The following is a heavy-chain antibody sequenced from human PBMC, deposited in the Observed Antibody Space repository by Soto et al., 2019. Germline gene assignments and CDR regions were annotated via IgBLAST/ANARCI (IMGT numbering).Heavy chain of an antibody. CDR2: IYYSGST. V-gene: IGHV4-59*08. Sequence: PSETLSLTCTVSGGSISSDYWSWVRQPPGKGLEWIGYIYYSGSTNYNPSLKSRVTISVDTSKNQFSLKLSSVTAADTAVYYCARRYGPGFDYWGQGTLVTVSS. CDR1: GGSISSDY. D-gene: IGHD4-17*01. CDR3: ARRYGPGFDY. J-gene: IGHJ4*02.